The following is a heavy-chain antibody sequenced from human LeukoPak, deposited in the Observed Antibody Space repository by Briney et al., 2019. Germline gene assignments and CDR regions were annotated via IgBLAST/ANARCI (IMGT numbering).Heavy chain of an antibody. Sequence: GESLRLSCAASGFTFSTYTMHWVRQAPGRGLEWVSCISGSSNYKYYADSLKGRFTISRDNAKNSLYLQMNSLTVEDTAVYYCANGEDYYDSRSYSGYWGQGTLVTVSS. V-gene: IGHV3-21*01. CDR1: GFTFSTYT. CDR2: ISGSSNYK. J-gene: IGHJ4*02. CDR3: ANGEDYYDSRSYSGY. D-gene: IGHD3-10*01.